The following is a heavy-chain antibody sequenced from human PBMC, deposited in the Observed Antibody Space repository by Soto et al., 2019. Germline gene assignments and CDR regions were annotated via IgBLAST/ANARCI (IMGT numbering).Heavy chain of an antibody. D-gene: IGHD6-13*01. J-gene: IGHJ6*02. CDR1: GSSFTGSW. CDR2: IDPSDSYT. Sequence: ESLKISCKGWGSSFTGSWSSWVRQMPGKGLEWMGRIDPSDSYTNYSPSFQGHVTISADKSISTAYLQWSSLKAADTAMYYCASRPKYSSSNYYYYGMDVWGQGTTVTV. V-gene: IGHV5-10-1*01. CDR3: ASRPKYSSSNYYYYGMDV.